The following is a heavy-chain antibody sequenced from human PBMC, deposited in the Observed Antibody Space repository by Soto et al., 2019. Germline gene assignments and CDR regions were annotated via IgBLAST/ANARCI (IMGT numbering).Heavy chain of an antibody. CDR1: GYTFTSYG. V-gene: IGHV1-18*01. CDR2: ISAYNGNT. CDR3: ARDHKLTRVGSGPPGD. D-gene: IGHD3-3*01. J-gene: IGHJ4*02. Sequence: QVQLVQSGAEVKKPGASVKVSCKASGYTFTSYGISWVRHAPGQGLEWMGWISAYNGNTNYAQKLQGRVTMTTDTSTSTAYMELRSMRSEGTAVYYCARDHKLTRVGSGPPGDWGKGSLVTV.